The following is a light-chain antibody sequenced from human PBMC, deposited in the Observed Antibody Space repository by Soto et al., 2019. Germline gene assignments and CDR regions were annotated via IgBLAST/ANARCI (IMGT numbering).Light chain of an antibody. J-gene: IGLJ1*01. CDR1: SSDVGGYNY. CDR2: EVS. V-gene: IGLV2-14*01. CDR3: SSYTSRSTLDYV. Sequence: QSALTQPASVSGSPGQSITISCTGTSSDVGGYNYVSWYQQHPGKAPKLMIYEVSNRPSGVSNRFSGSKSGNTASLTISGRQAEDEADYYCSSYTSRSTLDYVFGSGTKLTV.